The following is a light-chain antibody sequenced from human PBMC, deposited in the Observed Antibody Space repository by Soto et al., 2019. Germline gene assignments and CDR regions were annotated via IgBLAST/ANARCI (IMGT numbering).Light chain of an antibody. Sequence: EIALNVAPGTLYPTTFDIANPSFRASQSVSSSYLAWYQQKPGQAPRLLIYGASSRATGIPDRFSGSGSGTDFTLTICRLEPEDFAVYYCQQYGILPPRFCQGGKADIK. J-gene: IGKJ1*01. CDR2: GAS. CDR1: QSVSSSY. CDR3: QQYGILPPR. V-gene: IGKV3-20*01.